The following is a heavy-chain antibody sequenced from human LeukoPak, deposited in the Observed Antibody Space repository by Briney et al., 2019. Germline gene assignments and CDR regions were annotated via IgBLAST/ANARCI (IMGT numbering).Heavy chain of an antibody. Sequence: GGSLRLSCAASGFPLITYYLSWIRQPPGKGLEWLSYLNIGGTNTHYADSVKGRFTISRDNAKKSLYLEMNNLRAEDTAVYYCATDGAGFDTWGQGVLVTVSS. J-gene: IGHJ5*02. CDR3: ATDGAGFDT. CDR1: GFPLITYY. V-gene: IGHV3-11*01. CDR2: LNIGGTNT.